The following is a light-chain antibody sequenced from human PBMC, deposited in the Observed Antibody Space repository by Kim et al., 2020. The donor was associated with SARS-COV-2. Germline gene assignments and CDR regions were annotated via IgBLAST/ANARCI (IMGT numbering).Light chain of an antibody. CDR2: GAS. Sequence: SASPGERATLSCRARQSVSSNLAWYQQKPGQAPRLLIYGASTRATGIPARFSGSGSGTEFTLTISSLQSEDFAVYYCQQYNNWPYTFGQGTKLEIK. J-gene: IGKJ2*01. V-gene: IGKV3-15*01. CDR3: QQYNNWPYT. CDR1: QSVSSN.